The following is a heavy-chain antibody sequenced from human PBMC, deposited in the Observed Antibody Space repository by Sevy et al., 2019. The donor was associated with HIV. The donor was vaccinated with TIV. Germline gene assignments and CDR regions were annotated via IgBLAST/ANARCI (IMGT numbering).Heavy chain of an antibody. V-gene: IGHV3-23*01. CDR1: GFTFRSYV. CDR2: ISGSGGST. J-gene: IGHJ4*02. D-gene: IGHD2-21*01. Sequence: GGSLRLSCAASGFTFRSYVMSWVRQAPGKGLEWVSSISGSGGSTYYADSVKGRFTISRDNFKSTLYLQMNSLRAEDTAVYYCAKAKTVVAGLDYWGQGTLVTVSS. CDR3: AKAKTVVAGLDY.